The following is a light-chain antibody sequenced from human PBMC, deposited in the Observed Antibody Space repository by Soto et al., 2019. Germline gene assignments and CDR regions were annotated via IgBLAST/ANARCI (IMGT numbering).Light chain of an antibody. J-gene: IGLJ1*01. CDR1: SSDIGAYNY. Sequence: QSALTQPASVSGSPGXSXTISCTGTSSDIGAYNYVSWYQQHPGKAPKLMIYEITNRPSGISNRFSGSRSGNTASLSISGLQAEDEADYYCSSYSSAIAFVFGTGSKVTVL. CDR3: SSYSSAIAFV. CDR2: EIT. V-gene: IGLV2-14*03.